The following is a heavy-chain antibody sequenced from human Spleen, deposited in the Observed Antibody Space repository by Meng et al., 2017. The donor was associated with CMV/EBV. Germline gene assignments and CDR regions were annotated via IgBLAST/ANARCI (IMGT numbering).Heavy chain of an antibody. CDR3: ARSRDYHSYGMDV. V-gene: IGHV1-46*04. CDR1: GFTFSSYG. Sequence: GESLKISCAASGFTFSSYGMHWVRQAPGQGLEWMGIINPRSGSTSPAQKLQGRITMSRDTSTNTVYMELSSLRSEDTAVYYCARSRDYHSYGMDVWGQGTTVTVSS. CDR2: INPRSGST. J-gene: IGHJ6*02.